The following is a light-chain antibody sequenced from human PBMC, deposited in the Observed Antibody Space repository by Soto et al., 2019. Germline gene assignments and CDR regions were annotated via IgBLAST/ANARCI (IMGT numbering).Light chain of an antibody. Sequence: QSVLTQPPSVSGAPGQRVTISCTGSSSNIGAGYDVHWYQQLPGTAPKLLIYGNSNRPSGVPDRFSGSKSGTSASLAITGLHAEDAADYYCQSYDSSLSVFGTGTKLTVL. CDR2: GNS. CDR1: SSNIGAGYD. J-gene: IGLJ1*01. CDR3: QSYDSSLSV. V-gene: IGLV1-40*01.